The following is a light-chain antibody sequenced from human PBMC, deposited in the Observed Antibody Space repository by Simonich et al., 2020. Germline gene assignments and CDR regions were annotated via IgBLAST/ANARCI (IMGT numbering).Light chain of an antibody. CDR2: WSS. Sequence: DIVMTPSPDSLAVSLGERATINRKSSRSVLYSSNNKNYLAWYQKKPGQPPKLLIYWSSTRESWVPDLFSGSGSGTDFTLTISSLQAEDVAVYYCQQYYSTPPTFGGGTKVEIK. V-gene: IGKV4-1*01. CDR3: QQYYSTPPT. CDR1: RSVLYSSNNKNY. J-gene: IGKJ4*01.